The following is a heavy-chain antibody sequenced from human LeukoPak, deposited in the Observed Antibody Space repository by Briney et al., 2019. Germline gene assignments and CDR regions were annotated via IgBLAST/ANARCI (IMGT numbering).Heavy chain of an antibody. CDR1: GGSISSSNW. D-gene: IGHD5-18*01. Sequence: SETLSLTCAVSGGSISSSNWWSWVRQPPGKGLEWIGEIYHSGSTNYNPSLKSRVTISVDTSKNQFSLNLNSLTAADTAIYYCARVLSDSSGYNFEYWGQGTLVTVSS. CDR2: IYHSGST. CDR3: ARVLSDSSGYNFEY. J-gene: IGHJ4*02. V-gene: IGHV4-4*02.